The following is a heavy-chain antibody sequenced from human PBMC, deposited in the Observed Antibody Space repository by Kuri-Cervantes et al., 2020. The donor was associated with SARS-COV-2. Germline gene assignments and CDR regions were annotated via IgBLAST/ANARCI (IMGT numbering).Heavy chain of an antibody. D-gene: IGHD3-3*01. J-gene: IGHJ6*02. CDR3: ARGHTSRPFGVVIPYYYYYGMDV. V-gene: IGHV1-8*01. CDR2: MNPNSGNT. CDR1: GYTFTSYD. Sequence: ASVKVSCKASGYTFTSYDINWVRQATGQGLEWMGWMNPNSGNTGYAQKFQGRVTMTRNTSISTAYMELSSLRSEDTAVYYCARGHTSRPFGVVIPYYYYYGMDVWGQGTTVTVSS.